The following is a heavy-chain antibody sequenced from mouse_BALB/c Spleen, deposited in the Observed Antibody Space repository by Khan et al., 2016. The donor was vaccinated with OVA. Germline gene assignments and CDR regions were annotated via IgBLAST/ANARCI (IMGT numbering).Heavy chain of an antibody. J-gene: IGHJ2*01. CDR1: GYTFINYW. CDR2: INPSTGYT. Sequence: VQLKQSGAELAKPGASVKMSCKTSGYTFINYWMNWVKQRPGQGLEWIGYINPSTGYTEDNQKFKEKATLTADKSSSTAYMQLSSLTSEDSAVYYCARRGLRWDFDYWGQGTTLTVAS. V-gene: IGHV1-7*01. CDR3: ARRGLRWDFDY. D-gene: IGHD1-1*01.